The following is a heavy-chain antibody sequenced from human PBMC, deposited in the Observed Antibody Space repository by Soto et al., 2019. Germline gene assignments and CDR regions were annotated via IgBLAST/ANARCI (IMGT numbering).Heavy chain of an antibody. Sequence: EVQLVESGGGLVQPGESLKLSCAASGFTFRGSAMHWVRQASGKGLEWVGRIRTKANNYATAYAASVQGRFTISRDDSTSTAYLQMNSLKTEDTAVYYCTGSLLAYCSGGKCHTDYYYYGMDVWGQGTAVTVSS. CDR2: IRTKANNYAT. CDR1: GFTFRGSA. CDR3: TGSLLAYCSGGKCHTDYYYYGMDV. J-gene: IGHJ6*02. D-gene: IGHD2-15*01. V-gene: IGHV3-73*02.